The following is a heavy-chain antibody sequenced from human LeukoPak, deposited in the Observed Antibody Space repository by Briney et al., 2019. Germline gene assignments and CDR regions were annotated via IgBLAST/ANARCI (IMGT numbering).Heavy chain of an antibody. J-gene: IGHJ5*02. CDR2: IYHTGHT. Sequence: NPSETLSLTCAVSGASITSGDYSWNWMRQPPGKGLEWIGYIYHTGHTYYNPSLRGRVTISVDTSKNQFSLKLSSVTAADTAVYYCATYPFTMIVTWGQGTLVTVSS. D-gene: IGHD3-22*01. V-gene: IGHV4-30-2*01. CDR1: GASITSGDYS. CDR3: ATYPFTMIVT.